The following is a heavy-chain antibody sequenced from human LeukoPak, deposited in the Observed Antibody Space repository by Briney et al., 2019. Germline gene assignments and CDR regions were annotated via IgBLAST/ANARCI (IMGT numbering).Heavy chain of an antibody. CDR3: ARDLVVAATSLDY. Sequence: ASVKVSCTASGYTFTSYDFNWVRQATGQRPEWMGWMSPNSGDTGYAQKFQDRVTMTRNTSISTAYMELSSLRSDDTAVYYCARDLVVAATSLDYWGQGTLVTVSS. V-gene: IGHV1-8*01. CDR1: GYTFTSYD. J-gene: IGHJ4*02. CDR2: MSPNSGDT. D-gene: IGHD2-15*01.